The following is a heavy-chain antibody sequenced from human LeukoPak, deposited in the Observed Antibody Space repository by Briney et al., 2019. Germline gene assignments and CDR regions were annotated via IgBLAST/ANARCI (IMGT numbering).Heavy chain of an antibody. CDR2: TSYDESNK. Sequence: GGSLRLSCAASGFTFSSLGMHWVRQAPGKGLEWVAITSYDESNKYYADSVKGRFTVSRDNSKNTLYLQMNSLRAEDTAVYYCAKDDRRDSSGCYYGRGVYWGQGTLVTVSS. CDR1: GFTFSSLG. D-gene: IGHD3-22*01. CDR3: AKDDRRDSSGCYYGRGVY. V-gene: IGHV3-30*18. J-gene: IGHJ4*02.